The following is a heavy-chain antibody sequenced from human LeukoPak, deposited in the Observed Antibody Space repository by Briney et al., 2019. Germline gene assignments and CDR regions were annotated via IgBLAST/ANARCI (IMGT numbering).Heavy chain of an antibody. Sequence: GGSLTLSCAASGFTFSSYAMHWVRQAPGKGLEYVSAITSNGDKTYYGNSVKGRFTISRDNSKNTLYLQMGSLSIEDVAVYYCARGGATPLFDYWGQGTLVNVSS. J-gene: IGHJ4*02. CDR2: ITSNGDKT. D-gene: IGHD1-26*01. V-gene: IGHV3-64*01. CDR3: ARGGATPLFDY. CDR1: GFTFSSYA.